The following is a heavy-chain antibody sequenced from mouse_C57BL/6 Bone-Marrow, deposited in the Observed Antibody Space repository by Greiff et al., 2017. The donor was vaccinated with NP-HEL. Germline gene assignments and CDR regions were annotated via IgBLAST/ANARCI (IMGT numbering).Heavy chain of an antibody. J-gene: IGHJ3*01. CDR2: IRSKSNNYAT. CDR1: GFSFNTYA. D-gene: IGHD2-12*01. CDR3: VRSYYTPFAY. V-gene: IGHV10-1*01. Sequence: EVKLVESGGGLVQPKGSLKLSCAASGFSFNTYAMNWVRQAPGKGLEWVTRIRSKSNNYATYYADSVKDRFTISRDDSERMLYLQMNNLKTEDTAMYYCVRSYYTPFAYWGQGTLVTVSA.